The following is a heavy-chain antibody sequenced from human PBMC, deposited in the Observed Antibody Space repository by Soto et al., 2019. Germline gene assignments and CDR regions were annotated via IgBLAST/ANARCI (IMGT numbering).Heavy chain of an antibody. J-gene: IGHJ4*02. Sequence: QVRLVQSRAEVKKPGASVKVSCKGSGYTFTSYGITWVRQAPGQGLEWMGWIGAHNGNTNYAQKLQGRVTVTRDTSTSTAYMELRSLRSDDTAVYYCARGRYGDYWGQGALVTVSS. CDR1: GYTFTSYG. D-gene: IGHD1-1*01. CDR2: IGAHNGNT. V-gene: IGHV1-18*01. CDR3: ARGRYGDY.